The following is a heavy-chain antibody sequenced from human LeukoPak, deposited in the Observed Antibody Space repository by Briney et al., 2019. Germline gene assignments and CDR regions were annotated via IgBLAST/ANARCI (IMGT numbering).Heavy chain of an antibody. CDR1: GFAFGSEA. V-gene: IGHV3-23*01. J-gene: IGHJ4*02. CDR2: ISPGGGTT. Sequence: GGSLRLSCEVSGFAFGSEAMSWVRQSPARGLEWVASISPGGGTTYYADYVKDRFTISRDNSNNMLYVQMNSLRAEDTAVYYCAKVRSGSANWPLRIFDNWGQGTLVTVSS. D-gene: IGHD1-1*01. CDR3: AKVRSGSANWPLRIFDN.